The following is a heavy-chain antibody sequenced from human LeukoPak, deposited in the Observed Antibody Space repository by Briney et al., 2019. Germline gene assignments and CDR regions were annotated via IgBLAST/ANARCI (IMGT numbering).Heavy chain of an antibody. CDR2: IWFDGSNK. V-gene: IGHV3-33*01. CDR3: ASSAGALIDC. D-gene: IGHD6-19*01. CDR1: GXTFSNYD. J-gene: IGHJ4*02. Sequence: GGSLRLSCAASGXTFSNYDMHWVRQAPGKGQEWVAVIWFDGSNKFYADSVKGRFTISRDNSKNTLYLQMNSLSAEDTAVYYCASSAGALIDCWGQGTLVIVSS.